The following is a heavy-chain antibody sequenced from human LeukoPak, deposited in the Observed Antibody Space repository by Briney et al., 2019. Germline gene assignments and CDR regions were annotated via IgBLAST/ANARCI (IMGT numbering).Heavy chain of an antibody. CDR1: GGSISSYY. CDR3: ARRGDGYKFDY. D-gene: IGHD5-24*01. V-gene: IGHV4-34*01. J-gene: IGHJ4*02. CDR2: INHSGST. Sequence: SETLSLTCTVSGGSISSYYWSWIRQPPGKGLEWIGEINHSGSTNYNPSLKSRVTISVDTSKNQFSLKLSSVTAADTAVYYCARRGDGYKFDYWGQGTLVTVSS.